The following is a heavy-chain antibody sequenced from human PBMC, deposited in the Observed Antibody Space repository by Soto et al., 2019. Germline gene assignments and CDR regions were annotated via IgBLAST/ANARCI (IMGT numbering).Heavy chain of an antibody. Sequence: SETLSLTCTVSGGSISSDHYHWTWIRQTPGRGLEWIGYIHYSESVYYNPSLQSRVTMSVDTSKNLFSLKLSSVTAADTAVYFCVREDDGGDRDYYGLDVWGQGTTVTVSS. J-gene: IGHJ6*02. D-gene: IGHD4-17*01. V-gene: IGHV4-30-4*01. CDR2: IHYSESV. CDR1: GGSISSDHYH. CDR3: VREDDGGDRDYYGLDV.